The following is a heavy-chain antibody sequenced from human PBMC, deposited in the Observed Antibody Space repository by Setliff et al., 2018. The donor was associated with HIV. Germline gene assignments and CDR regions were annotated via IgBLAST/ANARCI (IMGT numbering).Heavy chain of an antibody. J-gene: IGHJ4*02. Sequence: SETLSLTCTVSGGSISSHYWSWIRQPPGKGLEWIGYIYYSGSTNYNPSLKSRVTISVDTSKNQFSLKLSSVTAADTAVYYCARGGSSTSPIPLWGQGILVTVSS. CDR1: GGSISSHY. CDR3: ARGGSSTSPIPL. D-gene: IGHD2-2*01. CDR2: IYYSGST. V-gene: IGHV4-59*11.